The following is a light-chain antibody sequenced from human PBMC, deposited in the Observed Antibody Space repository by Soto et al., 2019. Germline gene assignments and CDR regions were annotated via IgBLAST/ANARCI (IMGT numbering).Light chain of an antibody. V-gene: IGKV3-11*01. CDR1: QSINNY. Sequence: VLRQAAETRTSSRADKANISCRASQSINNYLAWYQQKPGQAPRLLIYDGSNRATGIPARFSGSGSGTDFTLTIRRLEPDGFAVYSCQQRSDWPPSTFGQGTRLEIK. J-gene: IGKJ5*01. CDR3: QQRSDWPPST. CDR2: DGS.